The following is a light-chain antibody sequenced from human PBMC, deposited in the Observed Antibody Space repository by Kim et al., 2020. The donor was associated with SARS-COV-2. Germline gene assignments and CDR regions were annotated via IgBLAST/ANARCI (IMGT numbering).Light chain of an antibody. V-gene: IGKV4-1*01. CDR2: WAS. CDR3: QQYRSHPLT. J-gene: IGKJ4*01. Sequence: ATISCKSSQSVFSSSNNENFLAWYQQKPRQPPKLLIYWASTRESGVQERFSGGGSGQDFTHTISSLQAEAVAVYYCQQYRSHPLTFGGGTKVDIK. CDR1: QSVFSSSNNENF.